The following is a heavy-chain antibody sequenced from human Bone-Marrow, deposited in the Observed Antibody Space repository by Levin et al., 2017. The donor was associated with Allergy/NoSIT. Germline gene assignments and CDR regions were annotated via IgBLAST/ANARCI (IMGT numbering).Heavy chain of an antibody. CDR2: IKQDGSEK. D-gene: IGHD6-19*01. V-gene: IGHV3-7*01. J-gene: IGHJ4*02. Sequence: GESLKISCAASGFTFSSYWMSWVRQAPGKGLEWVANIKQDGSEKYYVDSVKGRFTISRDNAKNSLYLQMNSLRAEDTAVYYCARDPTRPFSSGWYKGLDYWGQGTLVTVSS. CDR3: ARDPTRPFSSGWYKGLDY. CDR1: GFTFSSYW.